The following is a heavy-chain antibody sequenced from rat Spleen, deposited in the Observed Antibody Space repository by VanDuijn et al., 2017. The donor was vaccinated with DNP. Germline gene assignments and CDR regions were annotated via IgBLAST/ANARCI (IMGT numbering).Heavy chain of an antibody. CDR2: ISTVGDNA. D-gene: IGHD1-1*01. Sequence: EVQLVESGGGLVQPGRSLKLSCAASGFTFRDHYMAWVRQAPKKGLEWIASISTVGDNAYYRDSVKGRFTISRENAKSTLYLQMNSLRSEDTATYYCTRLNLLLQWYYALDAWGQGTSVTVSS. J-gene: IGHJ4*01. V-gene: IGHV5-25*01. CDR3: TRLNLLLQWYYALDA. CDR1: GFTFRDHY.